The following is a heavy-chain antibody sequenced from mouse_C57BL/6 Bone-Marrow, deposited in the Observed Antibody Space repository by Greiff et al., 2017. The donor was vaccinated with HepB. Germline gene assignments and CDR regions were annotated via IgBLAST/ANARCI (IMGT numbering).Heavy chain of an antibody. CDR3: ARATVVDRDWYFDV. D-gene: IGHD1-1*01. V-gene: IGHV2-9-1*01. Sequence: VQLVESGPGLVAPSQSLSITCTVSGFSLTSYAISWVRQPPGKGLEWLGVIWTGGGTNYNSALKSRLSISKDNSKSQVFLKMNSLQTDDTARYYCARATVVDRDWYFDVWGTGTTVTVSS. CDR2: IWTGGGT. CDR1: GFSLTSYA. J-gene: IGHJ1*03.